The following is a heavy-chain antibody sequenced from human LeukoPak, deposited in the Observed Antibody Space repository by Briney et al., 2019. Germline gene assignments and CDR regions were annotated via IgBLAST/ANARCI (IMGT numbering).Heavy chain of an antibody. J-gene: IGHJ3*02. CDR1: GGSISSGTYY. V-gene: IGHV4-61*02. CDR2: IYSSGST. D-gene: IGHD3-22*01. Sequence: SQTLSLTCTVSGGSISSGTYYWTWIRQPAGKGLEWIGRIYSSGSTSYNPSLDSRVRISIDTSKNQFSLKLSSVTAADTAVYYCASLYYYDSSGPFNIWGQGTMVIVSS. CDR3: ASLYYYDSSGPFNI.